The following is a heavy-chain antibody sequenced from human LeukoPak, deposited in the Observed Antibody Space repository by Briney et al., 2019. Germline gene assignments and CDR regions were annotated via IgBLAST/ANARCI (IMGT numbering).Heavy chain of an antibody. Sequence: GGSLRLPCAASGFTFSDYYMSWIRQAPGKGLEWVSYISSRGTTAYCADSVKGRFTISRDNAKNSLYLQVNSLRAEDTAVYYCTRDKYSSGWYSDYWGQGTLVTVSS. CDR3: TRDKYSSGWYSDY. CDR1: GFTFSDYY. D-gene: IGHD6-19*01. CDR2: ISSRGTTA. J-gene: IGHJ4*02. V-gene: IGHV3-11*01.